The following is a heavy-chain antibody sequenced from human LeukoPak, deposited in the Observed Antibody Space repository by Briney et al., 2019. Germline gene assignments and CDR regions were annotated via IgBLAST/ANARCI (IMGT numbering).Heavy chain of an antibody. J-gene: IGHJ4*02. CDR1: GFTFSSYG. V-gene: IGHV3-30*02. D-gene: IGHD2-2*01. CDR3: AKDRKRGPYIVVVPAAKFGDY. CDR2: IRYDGSNK. Sequence: GGSLRLSCAASGFTFSSYGMHWVRQAPGKGLEWVAFIRYDGSNKYYADSVKGRFTISRDNSKNTLYLQMNSLRAEDTAVYYCAKDRKRGPYIVVVPAAKFGDYWGQGTLVTVSS.